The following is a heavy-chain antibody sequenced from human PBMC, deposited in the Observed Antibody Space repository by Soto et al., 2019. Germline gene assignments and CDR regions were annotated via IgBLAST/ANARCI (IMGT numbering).Heavy chain of an antibody. CDR1: GYSFNVYW. V-gene: IGHV5-51*01. Sequence: GESLKISCKASGYSFNVYWIAWVRQMPGKGLEWMGGVYPGDSAIRYSPSFEGQVTISADMSVTAAYLQWGSLKASDTAMYYCERQYGSGSLDYWGQGTLVTVSS. D-gene: IGHD3-10*01. J-gene: IGHJ4*02. CDR2: VYPGDSAI. CDR3: ERQYGSGSLDY.